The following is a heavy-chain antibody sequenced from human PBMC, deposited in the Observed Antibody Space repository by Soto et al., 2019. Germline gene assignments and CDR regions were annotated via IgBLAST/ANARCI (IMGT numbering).Heavy chain of an antibody. CDR3: AKDLTSHYDILTGFDY. Sequence: AGGSLRLSCAASGFTFSSHGMHWVRQAPGKGLEWVAVVSNDGINTYYADSVKGRFTISRDNSKNTLYLQMNSLRPEDTAVYYCAKDLTSHYDILTGFDYWGQGTLVTVSS. CDR1: GFTFSSHG. V-gene: IGHV3-30*18. J-gene: IGHJ4*02. D-gene: IGHD3-9*01. CDR2: VSNDGINT.